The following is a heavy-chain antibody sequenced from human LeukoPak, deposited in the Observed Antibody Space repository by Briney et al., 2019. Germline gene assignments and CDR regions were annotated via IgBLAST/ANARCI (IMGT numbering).Heavy chain of an antibody. D-gene: IGHD5-24*01. CDR3: ARGMRWLQSKPFDY. CDR1: GFTFSSYE. CDR2: ISSSGSTI. Sequence: GGSLRLSCAASGFTFSSYEMNWVRQAPGKGLEWGSYISSSGSTIYYADSVKGRFTISRDNAKNSLYLQMNSLRAEDTAVYYCARGMRWLQSKPFDYWGQGTLVTVSS. J-gene: IGHJ4*02. V-gene: IGHV3-48*03.